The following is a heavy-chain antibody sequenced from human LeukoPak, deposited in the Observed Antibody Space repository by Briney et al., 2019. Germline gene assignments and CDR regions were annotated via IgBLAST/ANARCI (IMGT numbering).Heavy chain of an antibody. CDR2: ISSSSSYI. CDR1: GFTFGSYS. J-gene: IGHJ4*02. D-gene: IGHD2-15*01. CDR3: ARGGRAANDY. Sequence: PGGSLRLSCAASGFTFGSYSMNWVRQAPGKGLEWVSSISSSSSYIYYADSVKGRFTISRDNAKNSLYLQMNSLRAEDTAVYYCARGGRAANDYWGQGTLVTVSS. V-gene: IGHV3-21*01.